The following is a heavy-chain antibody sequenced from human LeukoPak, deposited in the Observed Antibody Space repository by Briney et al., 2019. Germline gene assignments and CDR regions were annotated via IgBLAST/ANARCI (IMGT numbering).Heavy chain of an antibody. D-gene: IGHD3-10*01. CDR1: GYTFTGYY. CDR3: ARDRGSGNFLFFFEY. J-gene: IGHJ4*02. Sequence: GASVKVSCKASGYTFTGYYMHWVRQAPGQGPEWMGWINPNSGDTKYAQKFQGRVTMTRDTSFSTAYMELSSLRSDDTAVYYCARDRGSGNFLFFFEYWGQGTLVTVSS. V-gene: IGHV1-2*02. CDR2: INPNSGDT.